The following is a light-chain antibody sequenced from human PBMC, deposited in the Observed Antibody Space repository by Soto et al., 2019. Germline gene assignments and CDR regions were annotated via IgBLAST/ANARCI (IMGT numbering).Light chain of an antibody. V-gene: IGKV3-20*01. CDR2: GAS. CDR1: QSVSSSY. Sequence: EIVLTQSPGTLSLSPGERATLSCRASQSVSSSYLAWYQQKPGQAPRLLIYGASSRATGIPDRFSGSGSGTDFTLTISRLKPEDFAVYYCQQYGSSLWTFGQGTKVDIK. CDR3: QQYGSSLWT. J-gene: IGKJ1*01.